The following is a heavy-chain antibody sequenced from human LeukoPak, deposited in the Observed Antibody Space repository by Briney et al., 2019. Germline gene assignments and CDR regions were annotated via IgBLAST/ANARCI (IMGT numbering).Heavy chain of an antibody. Sequence: SETLSLTCAVYGGSFSTYYWTWIRQPPGKGLEWIAEISYSGNTNYNPSLKSRVTIGTSKNEISLNLTSVTAADTAVYYCASPNDYWGQGTLVTVSS. V-gene: IGHV4-34*01. CDR3: ASPNDY. CDR2: ISYSGNT. CDR1: GGSFSTYY. J-gene: IGHJ4*02.